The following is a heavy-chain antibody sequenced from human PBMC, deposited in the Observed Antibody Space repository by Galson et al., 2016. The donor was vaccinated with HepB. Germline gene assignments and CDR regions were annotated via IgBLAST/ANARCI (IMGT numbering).Heavy chain of an antibody. CDR3: ARGRSPYSGFHIDY. J-gene: IGHJ4*02. Sequence: SETLSLTCTVSGGSVSSGSYYWSWIRQPPGKGLEWIGYISYSGSTNYNPSLKSRVTISVDTTKNKFSLKVSSVTAADTAVYYCARGRSPYSGFHIDYWGQGTLVTVSS. CDR2: ISYSGST. V-gene: IGHV4-61*01. D-gene: IGHD5-12*01. CDR1: GGSVSSGSYY.